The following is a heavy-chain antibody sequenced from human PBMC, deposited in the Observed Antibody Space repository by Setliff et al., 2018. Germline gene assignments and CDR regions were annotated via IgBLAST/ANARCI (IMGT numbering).Heavy chain of an antibody. CDR3: TRSRGPRVVLAADFDF. D-gene: IGHD3-16*01. Sequence: GASVKVSCKASGYTFIDYGMSWVRQAPGQSLEWMGWISPYSGETNNAQKFQDRLTVTADTSTKTTYMELRSLTSDDTAVYFCTRSRGPRVVLAADFDFWGQGTLVTVSS. CDR1: GYTFIDYG. J-gene: IGHJ4*02. CDR2: ISPYSGET. V-gene: IGHV1-18*01.